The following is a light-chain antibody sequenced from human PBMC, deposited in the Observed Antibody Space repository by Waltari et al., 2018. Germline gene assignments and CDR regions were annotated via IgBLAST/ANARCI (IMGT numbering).Light chain of an antibody. CDR2: GDS. J-gene: IGLJ1*01. CDR3: QSYDSSLSGYV. Sequence: QSVLTQPPSVSGAPGQRVPISCTGTSSNLGAGYDVPWYQQLPGTAPKVLIYGDSNRPSGVPDRISGSKSGTSASLVITGLQTEDEADYYCQSYDSSLSGYVFGTGTKVTVL. CDR1: SSNLGAGYD. V-gene: IGLV1-40*01.